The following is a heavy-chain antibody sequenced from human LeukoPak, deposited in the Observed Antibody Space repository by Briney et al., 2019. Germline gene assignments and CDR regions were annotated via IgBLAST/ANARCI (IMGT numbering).Heavy chain of an antibody. J-gene: IGHJ4*02. D-gene: IGHD6-19*01. CDR3: ARGLGRQWLVYYFDY. CDR2: INHSGST. Sequence: PSETLSLTCAVYGGSFSGYYWSWIRQPPGKGLEWTGEINHSGSTNYNPSLKSRVTISVDTSKNQFSLKLSSVTAADTAVYYCARGLGRQWLVYYFDYWGQGTLVTVSS. CDR1: GGSFSGYY. V-gene: IGHV4-34*01.